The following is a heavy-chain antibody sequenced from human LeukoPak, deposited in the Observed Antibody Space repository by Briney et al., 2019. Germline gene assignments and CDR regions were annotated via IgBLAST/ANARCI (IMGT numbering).Heavy chain of an antibody. CDR1: GGSISSSSYY. Sequence: TSETLSLTCTVSGGSISSSSYYWGWIRQPPGKGLEWNGSIYYSGSTYYNPSLKSRVTISVGTSKNQFSLKLSSVTAADTAVYYCARHYDFWSGYYGIDYWGQGTLVTVSS. CDR2: IYYSGST. J-gene: IGHJ4*02. CDR3: ARHYDFWSGYYGIDY. V-gene: IGHV4-39*01. D-gene: IGHD3-3*01.